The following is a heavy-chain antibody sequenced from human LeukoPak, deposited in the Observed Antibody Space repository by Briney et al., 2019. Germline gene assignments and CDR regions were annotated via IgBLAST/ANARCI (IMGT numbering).Heavy chain of an antibody. CDR2: INPNSGGT. J-gene: IGHJ3*02. CDR3: ARSRRGELHYDAFDI. Sequence: GASVKVSCKASGYTFTCYYMHWVRQAPGQGLEWMGWINPNSGGTNYAQKFQGWVTMTRDTSISTAYMELSRLRSDDTAVYYCARSRRGELHYDAFDIWGQGTMVTVSS. CDR1: GYTFTCYY. D-gene: IGHD3-10*01. V-gene: IGHV1-2*04.